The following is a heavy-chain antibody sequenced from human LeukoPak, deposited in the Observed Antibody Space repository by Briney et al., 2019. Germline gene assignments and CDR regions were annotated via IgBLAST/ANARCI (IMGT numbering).Heavy chain of an antibody. CDR1: GYTFTSYY. Sequence: GASVKVSCKASGYTFTSYYINWVRQATGQGLEWMGWINTNTGNPTYAQGFTGRFVFSLDTSVSTAYLQISSLKAEDTAVYYCARDGSGGKRFWGQGTLVTVSS. V-gene: IGHV7-4-1*02. CDR3: ARDGSGGKRF. CDR2: INTNTGNP. J-gene: IGHJ4*02. D-gene: IGHD4-23*01.